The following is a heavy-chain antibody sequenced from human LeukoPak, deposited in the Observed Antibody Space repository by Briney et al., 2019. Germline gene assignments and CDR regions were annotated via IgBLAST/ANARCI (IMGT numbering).Heavy chain of an antibody. CDR2: IYYSGST. CDR1: GGSISSSSYY. J-gene: IGHJ4*02. V-gene: IGHV4-39*01. D-gene: IGHD3-9*01. Sequence: SETLSLTCTVSGGSISSSSYYWGWIRQPPGKGLEWIGSIYYSGSTYYNPSLKSRVTISVDTSKNQFSLKLSSVTAADTAVYYCAGRPYYDILTGRFGELFPFDYWGQGTLVTVSS. CDR3: AGRPYYDILTGRFGELFPFDY.